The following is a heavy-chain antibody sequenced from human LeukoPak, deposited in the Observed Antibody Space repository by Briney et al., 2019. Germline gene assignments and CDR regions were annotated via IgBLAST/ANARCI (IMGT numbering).Heavy chain of an antibody. J-gene: IGHJ4*02. Sequence: PGGSLRLSCAASGCTFSDYYMSWIRQAPGKGLEGVAYISNSGSTIYYEDSVKGRFTISRDNAKNSLYLQMNSLRAEDTAVYYCARLGIVGATAVDYWGQGTLVTVSS. CDR3: ARLGIVGATAVDY. V-gene: IGHV3-11*01. CDR2: ISNSGSTI. D-gene: IGHD1-26*01. CDR1: GCTFSDYY.